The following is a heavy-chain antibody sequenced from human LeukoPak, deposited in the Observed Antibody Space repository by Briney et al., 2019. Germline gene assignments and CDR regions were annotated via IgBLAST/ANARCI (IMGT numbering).Heavy chain of an antibody. J-gene: IGHJ4*02. CDR1: GGSIGSSSYY. Sequence: SPSETLSLTCTVSGGSIGSSSYYWGWIRQPPGKGLEWIGYIYYSGSTNYNPSLKSRVTISVDTSKNQFSLKLSSVTAADTAVYYCASLPHDYSDFDYWGQGTLVTVSS. CDR2: IYYSGST. D-gene: IGHD4-11*01. V-gene: IGHV4-61*05. CDR3: ASLPHDYSDFDY.